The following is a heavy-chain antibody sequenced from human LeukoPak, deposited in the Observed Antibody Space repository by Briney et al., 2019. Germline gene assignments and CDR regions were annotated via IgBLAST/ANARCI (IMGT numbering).Heavy chain of an antibody. V-gene: IGHV3-9*03. CDR1: GFTFDDYA. D-gene: IGHD6-13*01. Sequence: GGSLRLSCVGSGFTFDDYAMHWVRQPPGKGLEWVSRISWNSGSIGYADSVKGRFTISRDNAKNSLYLQMNSLRPEDMALYYCAKLRSTWSYNDAFDIWGQGTMVTVSS. J-gene: IGHJ3*02. CDR2: ISWNSGSI. CDR3: AKLRSTWSYNDAFDI.